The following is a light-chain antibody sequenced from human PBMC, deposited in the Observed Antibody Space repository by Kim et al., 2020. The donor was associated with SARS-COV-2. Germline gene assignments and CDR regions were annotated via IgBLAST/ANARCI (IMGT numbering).Light chain of an antibody. J-gene: IGKJ4*01. CDR3: QQYGSSPLT. CDR1: KSVSNSY. V-gene: IGKV3-20*01. Sequence: LAPGERATLSCRASKSVSNSYLAWYQQKPGQAPRLLIYGASSRATGITDRFSGSGSGTDFTFSISRLEPEDFAVYYCQQYGSSPLTFGGGTKVEI. CDR2: GAS.